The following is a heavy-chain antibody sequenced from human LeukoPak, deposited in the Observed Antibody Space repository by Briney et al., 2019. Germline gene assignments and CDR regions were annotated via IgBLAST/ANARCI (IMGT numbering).Heavy chain of an antibody. D-gene: IGHD6-19*01. V-gene: IGHV1-18*01. CDR2: ITPYNGYA. Sequence: GASVKVSCKATGYTLTSYGLSWVRQAPGQGLEWMGWITPYNGYAKYAQKFQGRVSTTTDTSTSTAYMELRSLRSDDTAVYYCARNIPAGVDYWGQGTLVTVSS. J-gene: IGHJ4*02. CDR3: ARNIPAGVDY. CDR1: GYTLTSYG.